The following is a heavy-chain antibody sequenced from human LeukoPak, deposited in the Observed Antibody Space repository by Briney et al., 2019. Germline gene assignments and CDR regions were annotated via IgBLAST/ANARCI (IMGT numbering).Heavy chain of an antibody. Sequence: SQTLSLTCAVSGGSISSGLYSWSWLRQPLGKGLEWIGYIYHTGSTYYNPSLKSRVTISVDTSKNQFSLRLSSVTAADTAVYYCARLQYCSGTSCYWFDPWGQGTLVTVSS. CDR2: IYHTGST. CDR3: ARLQYCSGTSCYWFDP. J-gene: IGHJ5*02. CDR1: GGSISSGLYS. D-gene: IGHD2-2*01. V-gene: IGHV4-30-2*01.